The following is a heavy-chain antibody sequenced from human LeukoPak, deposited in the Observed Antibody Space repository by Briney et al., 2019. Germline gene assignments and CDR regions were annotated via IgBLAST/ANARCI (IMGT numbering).Heavy chain of an antibody. CDR2: INSDGSST. J-gene: IGHJ4*02. Sequence: PGGSLRLSCEASGFTFSSYWMHWVRQAPGKGLVWVSRINSDGSSTNYADSVKGRFTISRDNAKNTLYLQMNSLRAEDTAVYYCARTTTVLSPYDCWGQGTLVTVSS. V-gene: IGHV3-74*01. D-gene: IGHD4-17*01. CDR3: ARTTTVLSPYDC. CDR1: GFTFSSYW.